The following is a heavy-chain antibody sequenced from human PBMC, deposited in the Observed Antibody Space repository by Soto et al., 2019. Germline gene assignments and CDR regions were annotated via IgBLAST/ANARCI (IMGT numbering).Heavy chain of an antibody. V-gene: IGHV4-59*08. J-gene: IGHJ6*02. CDR1: GGSLSSYY. CDR2: IYYSGST. Sequence: SETLSLTCVVSGGSLSSYYWSWIRQPPGKGLEWIGYIYYSGSTNYNPSLKSRVTISVDTSKNQFSLKLSSVTAADTAVYYCARLSSCISTSCYEGGYYYGMDVWGQGTTVTVSS. D-gene: IGHD2-2*01. CDR3: ARLSSCISTSCYEGGYYYGMDV.